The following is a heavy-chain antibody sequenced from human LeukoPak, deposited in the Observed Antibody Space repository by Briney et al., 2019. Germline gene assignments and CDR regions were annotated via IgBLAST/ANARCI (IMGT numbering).Heavy chain of an antibody. CDR3: ARHSNRIVGAIRG. J-gene: IGHJ4*02. V-gene: IGHV4-59*08. CDR1: GGSISSYY. CDR2: IYYSGST. D-gene: IGHD1-26*01. Sequence: PSETLSLTCTVSGGSISSYYWSWIRQPPGKGLEWIGYIYYSGSTNYNPSLKSRVTISVDTSKNQFSLKLSSVTAADTAVYYCARHSNRIVGAIRGWGQGTLVTVSS.